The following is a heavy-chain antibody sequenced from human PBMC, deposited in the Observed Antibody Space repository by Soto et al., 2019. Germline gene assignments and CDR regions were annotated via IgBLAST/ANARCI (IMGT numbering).Heavy chain of an antibody. V-gene: IGHV3-74*01. CDR3: ARFRVPI. CDR1: GVTLSSYW. CDR2: INIDGSST. Sequence: GGSLRLSCAASGVTLSSYWMHWVRQAPGEGLVWVSRINIDGSSTSYADSVKGRVTISRDNAKNTLYLQMNSLRAEDTAIYYCARFRVPIWGQGTMVTVSS. J-gene: IGHJ3*01. D-gene: IGHD3-3*01.